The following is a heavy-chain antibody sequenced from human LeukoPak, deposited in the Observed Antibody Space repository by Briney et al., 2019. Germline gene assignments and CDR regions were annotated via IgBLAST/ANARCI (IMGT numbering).Heavy chain of an antibody. D-gene: IGHD5-24*01. CDR2: ISAYNGNT. CDR1: GYTFTSYG. CDR3: ARDFYVEMATIGESWFDP. Sequence: ASVKVSRKASGYTFTSYGISWVRQAPGQGLEWMGWISAYNGNTNYAQELQGRVTMTTDTSTSTAYMELRSLRSDDTAVYYCARDFYVEMATIGESWFDPWGQGTLVTVSS. J-gene: IGHJ5*02. V-gene: IGHV1-18*01.